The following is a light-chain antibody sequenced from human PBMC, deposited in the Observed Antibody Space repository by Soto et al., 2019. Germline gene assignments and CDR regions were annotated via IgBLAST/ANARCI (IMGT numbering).Light chain of an antibody. V-gene: IGKV1-9*01. CDR1: QGISSY. CDR3: QQLNAYPLT. Sequence: DIQLTQSPSFLSASVGDRVTITCRASQGISSYLAWFQQKPGRGPNLLIYGASTLQSGVPSRFSGSGSGTDFTLTISNLQPEEFATYYCQQLNAYPLTFGQGTRLEIK. CDR2: GAS. J-gene: IGKJ5*01.